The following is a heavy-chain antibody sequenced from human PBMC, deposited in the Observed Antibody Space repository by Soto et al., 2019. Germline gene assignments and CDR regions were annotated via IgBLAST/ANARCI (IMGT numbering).Heavy chain of an antibody. D-gene: IGHD3-9*01. CDR3: ARESHDILTGPPWVWYFDL. J-gene: IGHJ2*01. CDR1: GGSFSGYY. V-gene: IGHV4-34*01. Sequence: QVQLQQWGAGPLRPLETLSLTCGVSGGSFSGYYWAWIRQSPGKGLEWIGEINDRGSINYNPSLKSRVSTSVATSKNHCSLNLRSVTAADTAVYSCARESHDILTGPPWVWYFDLWGRGTLVTVSS. CDR2: INDRGSI.